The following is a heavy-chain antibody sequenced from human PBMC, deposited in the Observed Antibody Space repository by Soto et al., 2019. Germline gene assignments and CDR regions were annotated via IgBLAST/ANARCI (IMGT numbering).Heavy chain of an antibody. CDR3: ARGGFFGKDGYFDY. V-gene: IGHV4-61*01. J-gene: IGHJ4*02. Sequence: SETLSLTCTVSGGSVSSGSYYWSWIRQPPGKGLEWIGYIYYSGSTNYNPSLRSRVTISVDTSKNQFSLKLSSVTAADTAVYYCARGGFFGKDGYFDYWGQGTLVTVSS. CDR2: IYYSGST. D-gene: IGHD3-10*01. CDR1: GGSVSSGSYY.